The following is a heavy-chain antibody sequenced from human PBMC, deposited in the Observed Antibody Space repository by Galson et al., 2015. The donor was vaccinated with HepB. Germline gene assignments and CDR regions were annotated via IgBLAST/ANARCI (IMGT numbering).Heavy chain of an antibody. D-gene: IGHD3-10*01. CDR1: GFTFSSYW. V-gene: IGHV3-7*03. Sequence: SLRLSCAASGFTFSSYWMNWVRQAPGKGLEWVAHINQDGSSKYYVDSVKGRFTISRDNAKDSVYLQLDSLRAEDTVVYYCARRISVVRGIITKPDYYYGMDFWGQGTTVTVAS. CDR3: ARRISVVRGIITKPDYYYGMDF. CDR2: INQDGSSK. J-gene: IGHJ6*02.